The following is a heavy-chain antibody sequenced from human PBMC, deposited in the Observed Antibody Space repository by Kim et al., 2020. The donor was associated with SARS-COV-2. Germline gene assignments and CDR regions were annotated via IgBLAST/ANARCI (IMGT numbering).Heavy chain of an antibody. J-gene: IGHJ6*02. D-gene: IGHD2-2*01. Sequence: ASVKVSCKASGYTFTSYDINWVRQATGQGLEWMGWMNPNSGNTGYAQKFQGRVTMTRNTSISTAYMELSSLRSEDTAVYYCARDYRWVGGYCSSTSCRSPRYYYYYGMDVWGQGTTVTVSS. CDR2: MNPNSGNT. CDR1: GYTFTSYD. V-gene: IGHV1-8*01. CDR3: ARDYRWVGGYCSSTSCRSPRYYYYYGMDV.